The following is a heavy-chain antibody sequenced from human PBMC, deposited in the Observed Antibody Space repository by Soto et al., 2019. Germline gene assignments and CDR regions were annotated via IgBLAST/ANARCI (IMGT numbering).Heavy chain of an antibody. Sequence: TSETLSLTCSVSGGSLTSSSYYWGWIRQPPGKGLEWIGSIYYSGSTYYNPSLKSRVTISVDTSKNQFSLKLSSVTAADTAVYYCGYDFWSGYYKSGWFDPWGQGTLVTVS. CDR3: GYDFWSGYYKSGWFDP. V-gene: IGHV4-39*01. CDR1: GGSLTSSSYY. J-gene: IGHJ5*02. CDR2: IYYSGST. D-gene: IGHD3-3*01.